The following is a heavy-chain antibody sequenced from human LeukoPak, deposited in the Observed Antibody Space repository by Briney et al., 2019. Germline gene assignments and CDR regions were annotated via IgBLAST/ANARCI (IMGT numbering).Heavy chain of an antibody. J-gene: IGHJ3*02. V-gene: IGHV3-53*01. CDR3: ARDVRYCSSTSCYLRNFDI. CDR1: GFTVSSNY. CDR2: IYSGGDT. D-gene: IGHD2-2*01. Sequence: PGGSLRLSCAASGFTVSSNYMGWVRQAPGKGLEWVSVIYSGGDTYYADSVKGRFTTSRDNSKNTLYLQMNSLRAEDTAVYYCARDVRYCSSTSCYLRNFDIWGQGTMVTVSS.